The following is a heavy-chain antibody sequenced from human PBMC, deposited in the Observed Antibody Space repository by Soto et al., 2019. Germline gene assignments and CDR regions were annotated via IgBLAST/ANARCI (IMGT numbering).Heavy chain of an antibody. Sequence: EVQLVESGGGLVKPGGSLRLSCAASGFTFSTYRMNWVRQAPGKGLEWVSSISSRSSYIYYADSVKGRFTISRDNAKNSLYLQMNSLRPEDTAVYYCASVFVGATAHDAFDMWGQGTMVTVCS. CDR2: ISSRSSYI. D-gene: IGHD1-26*01. V-gene: IGHV3-21*01. CDR3: ASVFVGATAHDAFDM. CDR1: GFTFSTYR. J-gene: IGHJ3*02.